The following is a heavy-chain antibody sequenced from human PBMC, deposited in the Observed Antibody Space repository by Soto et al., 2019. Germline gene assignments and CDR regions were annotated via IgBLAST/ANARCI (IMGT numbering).Heavy chain of an antibody. CDR2: INPNSGGT. D-gene: IGHD7-27*01. CDR3: ARVPPLNWGYGAPSFDY. CDR1: GYTFTGYY. J-gene: IGHJ4*02. Sequence: ASVKVSCKASGYTFTGYYMHWVRQAPGQGLEWMGWINPNSGGTNYAQKFQGRVTMTRDTSISTAYMELSRLRSDDTAVYYCARVPPLNWGYGAPSFDYWGQGTLVTVSS. V-gene: IGHV1-2*02.